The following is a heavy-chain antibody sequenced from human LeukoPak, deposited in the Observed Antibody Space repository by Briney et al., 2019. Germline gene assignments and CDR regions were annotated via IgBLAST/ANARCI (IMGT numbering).Heavy chain of an antibody. Sequence: ASVTVSCKASGFIFTGFYMHRVRQAPGQVLEWMGCINANSGGTNYAQKFQGRVTMTRDTSISTAYMDLSRLRSDDTAVYYCARDHPYSSGWYGRVEALDLWGQGTTVTVSS. CDR2: INANSGGT. D-gene: IGHD6-19*01. CDR3: ARDHPYSSGWYGRVEALDL. J-gene: IGHJ3*01. CDR1: GFIFTGFY. V-gene: IGHV1-2*02.